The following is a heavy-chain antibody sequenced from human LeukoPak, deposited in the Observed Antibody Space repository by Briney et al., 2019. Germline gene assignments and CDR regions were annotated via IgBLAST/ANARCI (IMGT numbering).Heavy chain of an antibody. D-gene: IGHD4-17*01. CDR3: AKAQDGDYVDY. CDR2: ISFDGSNK. J-gene: IGHJ4*02. Sequence: PGGSLRLSCAASGFTFSSYGMHWVRQAPSKGLEWVAVISFDGSNKYYADSVKGRFTISRDSSKNTLYLQMNSLRAEDTAVYYCAKAQDGDYVDYWGQGTLVTVSS. V-gene: IGHV3-30*18. CDR1: GFTFSSYG.